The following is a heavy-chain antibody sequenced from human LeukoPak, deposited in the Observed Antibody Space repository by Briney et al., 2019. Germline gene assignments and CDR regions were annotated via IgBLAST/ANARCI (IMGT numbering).Heavy chain of an antibody. J-gene: IGHJ5*02. CDR2: FHNSRTT. D-gene: IGHD3-10*01. Sequence: SETPSLTCTVSGGSLSGYSWTWIRHPPGQGQEWIVYFHNSRTTSYKPSLTGRVTISVDTAMDQLSLKLNSVTAADTAVYYCARGHLGLSPWGQGTLVTVSS. CDR1: GGSLSGYS. CDR3: ARGHLGLSP. V-gene: IGHV4-59*01.